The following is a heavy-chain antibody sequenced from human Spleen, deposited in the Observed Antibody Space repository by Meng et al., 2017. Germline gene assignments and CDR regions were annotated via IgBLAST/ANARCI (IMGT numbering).Heavy chain of an antibody. J-gene: IGHJ1*01. CDR2: INPNSDGT. CDR1: GYTFTGYY. D-gene: IGHD6-19*01. Sequence: QVQLVQSGAEVKKPGASVKVSCKASGYTFTGYYLHWVRQAPGQGLEWMGWINPNSDGTNYAQKFQGRVTMTRDTSISTAYMELSSLRSDDTAVYYCARLRDSSGWPERFQHWGQGTLVTVSS. V-gene: IGHV1-2*02. CDR3: ARLRDSSGWPERFQH.